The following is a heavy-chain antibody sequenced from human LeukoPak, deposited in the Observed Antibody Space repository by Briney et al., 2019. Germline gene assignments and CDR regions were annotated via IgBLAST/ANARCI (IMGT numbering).Heavy chain of an antibody. Sequence: PGGSLRLSCAASGFTFSNAWMSWVRQAPGKGLEWVGRIKSKTDGGTTDYAAPVKGRFTISRDDSKNTLYLQMNSLKTEDTAVYYCNTDIVLMVYAIATHDYWGQGTLVTVSS. CDR3: NTDIVLMVYAIATHDY. V-gene: IGHV3-15*01. J-gene: IGHJ4*02. CDR1: GFTFSNAW. D-gene: IGHD2-8*01. CDR2: IKSKTDGGTT.